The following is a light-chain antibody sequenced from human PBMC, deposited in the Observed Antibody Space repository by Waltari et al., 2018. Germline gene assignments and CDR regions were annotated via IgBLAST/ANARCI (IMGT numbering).Light chain of an antibody. V-gene: IGKV1-39*01. J-gene: IGKJ3*01. Sequence: DIQMTQSPSSLSASVGDRVTITCRASQSISSYLNWYQQKPGKAPKHLIYAASRLQSGVPSRFGGSGSGKDFTLTISSLQPEDFATYYGQQSYSTLFTFGPGTKVYIK. CDR1: QSISSY. CDR3: QQSYSTLFT. CDR2: AAS.